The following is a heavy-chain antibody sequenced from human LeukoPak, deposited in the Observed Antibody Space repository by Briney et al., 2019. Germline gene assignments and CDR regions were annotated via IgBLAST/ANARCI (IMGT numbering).Heavy chain of an antibody. CDR1: VFTVSSNY. J-gene: IGHJ6*02. D-gene: IGHD6-6*01. CDR3: ARVPIASSSGDYRYGMDV. V-gene: IGHV3-53*01. Sequence: GGSLRLSCAASVFTVSSNYMSWVRQAPGKGLEWVSIIYSGGSTYYADSVKGRFTISRDDSKNTLYLQMNSLRAEDTAVYYCARVPIASSSGDYRYGMDVWGQGTTVTVSS. CDR2: IYSGGST.